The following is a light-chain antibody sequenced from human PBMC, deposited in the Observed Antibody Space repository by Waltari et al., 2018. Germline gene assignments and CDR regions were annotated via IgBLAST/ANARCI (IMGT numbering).Light chain of an antibody. V-gene: IGLV1-47*01. Sequence: QSVVTQPPSASGTPGQSVTISCSGTRSNIGSYPVSWFQKLPGAAPKVLISRNRPRPSGVPDRFSGSKSGTSASLAISGLRSEDEGDYYCAAWDDSLSVRVFGGGTTVTVL. CDR3: AAWDDSLSVRV. CDR1: RSNIGSYP. CDR2: RNR. J-gene: IGLJ3*02.